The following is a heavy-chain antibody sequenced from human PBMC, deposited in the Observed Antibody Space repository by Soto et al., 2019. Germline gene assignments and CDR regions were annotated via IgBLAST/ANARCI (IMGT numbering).Heavy chain of an antibody. V-gene: IGHV1-3*01. Sequence: ASVKVSCKSSGFTFTSYAIHWLRQAPGQRPQWMGWINGGSGNTKYSQDFQGRVTFTRDTFATPAYLELSSLSSEDTAVYYCARVPPLGNSAGDYYIQHYDSWGRVTPVTFSS. CDR2: INGGSGNT. CDR3: ARVPPLGNSAGDYYIQHYDS. J-gene: IGHJ4*02. CDR1: GFTFTSYA. D-gene: IGHD3-10*01.